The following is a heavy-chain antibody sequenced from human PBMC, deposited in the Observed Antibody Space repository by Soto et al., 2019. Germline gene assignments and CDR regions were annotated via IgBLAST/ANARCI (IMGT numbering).Heavy chain of an antibody. CDR3: ARELYDSSGYPNDY. V-gene: IGHV3-33*01. CDR2: IWYDGSNK. D-gene: IGHD3-22*01. CDR1: GFTFSSYG. Sequence: QVQLVESGGGVVQPGRSLRLSYAASGFTFSSYGMHWVRQAPGKGLEWVAVIWYDGSNKYYADSVKGRFTISRDNSKNTLYLQMNSLRAEDTAVYYCARELYDSSGYPNDYWGQGTLVTVSS. J-gene: IGHJ4*02.